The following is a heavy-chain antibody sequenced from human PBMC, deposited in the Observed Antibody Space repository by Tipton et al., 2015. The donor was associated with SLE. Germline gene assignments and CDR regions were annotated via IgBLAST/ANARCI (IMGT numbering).Heavy chain of an antibody. J-gene: IGHJ4*02. Sequence: TLSLTCTVSGGSISSHYWSWICQPPGQGLDWIGYIFDSGVTNYNPTLTSRVTISVDTSKNQFFLNLSPVTAADTAVYYCARHVWKSSGWEYFDYWGQGTLVTASS. CDR1: GGSISSHY. CDR3: ARHVWKSSGWEYFDY. V-gene: IGHV4-59*08. CDR2: IFDSGVT. D-gene: IGHD6-19*01.